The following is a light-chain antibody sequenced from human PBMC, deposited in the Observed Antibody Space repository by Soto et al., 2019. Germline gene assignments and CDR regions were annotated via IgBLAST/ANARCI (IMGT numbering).Light chain of an antibody. CDR2: DAS. J-gene: IGKJ5*01. Sequence: EIVLTQSPGTLSLSPGERATLSCRASQSISTNHLAWYQQKPGQAPRLLIYDASNRATGIPARFSGSGSGTDFTLTISSLEPEDFAVYYCQQYNNWPPITFGQGTRLEIK. CDR1: QSISTN. V-gene: IGKV3-11*01. CDR3: QQYNNWPPIT.